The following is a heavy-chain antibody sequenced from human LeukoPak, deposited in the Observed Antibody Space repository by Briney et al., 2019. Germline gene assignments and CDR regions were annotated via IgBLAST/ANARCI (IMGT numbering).Heavy chain of an antibody. CDR1: GYSFSSYR. Sequence: PGESLKISCKGSGYSFSSYRIGWVRQMPGKGLQWMGIIYPGDSDTRYSPSFQGQVTISADKSISTAYLQWSSLKASDTAMYYCARLELRAVADDAFDIWGQGTMVTVSS. CDR2: IYPGDSDT. D-gene: IGHD6-19*01. V-gene: IGHV5-51*01. CDR3: ARLELRAVADDAFDI. J-gene: IGHJ3*02.